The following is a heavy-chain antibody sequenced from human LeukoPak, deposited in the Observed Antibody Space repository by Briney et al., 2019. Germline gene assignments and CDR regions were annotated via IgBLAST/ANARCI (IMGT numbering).Heavy chain of an antibody. CDR2: IWHDGSIK. V-gene: IGHV3-33*01. D-gene: IGHD2-21*02. CDR1: GFTFSTYG. CDR3: ARAMAVTAPDY. J-gene: IGHJ4*02. Sequence: GGSLRLSCAASGFTFSTYGMHWVRQAPGKGLEWVAVIWHDGSIKYYADSVKGRFTISRDNSKNTLYLQMNSLRAEDTAVYYCARAMAVTAPDYWGQGTLVTVSS.